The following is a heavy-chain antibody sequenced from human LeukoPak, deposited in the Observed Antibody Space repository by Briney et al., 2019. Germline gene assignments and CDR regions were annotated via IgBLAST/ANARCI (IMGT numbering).Heavy chain of an antibody. CDR1: GGSISSYY. Sequence: SETLSLTCTVSGGSISSYYWSWIRQPPGKGLEWIGYIYYSGSTNYNPSLKSRVTISVDTSKNQFSLKLSSVTAADTAVYYCASVHGDYWFDPWGQGTLVTVSS. V-gene: IGHV4-59*12. CDR3: ASVHGDYWFDP. CDR2: IYYSGST. D-gene: IGHD4-17*01. J-gene: IGHJ5*02.